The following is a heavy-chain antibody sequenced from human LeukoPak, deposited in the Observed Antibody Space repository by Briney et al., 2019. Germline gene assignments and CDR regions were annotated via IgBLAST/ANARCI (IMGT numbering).Heavy chain of an antibody. CDR3: AKEYTSTSTSFDY. J-gene: IGHJ4*02. V-gene: IGHV4-34*01. CDR1: GGSLSGHY. Sequence: SETLSLTCGVYGGSLSGHYWSWIRQPPGKGLEWIGEINHSGSTNYNPPLKSRVTISVDTSKTQLSLKLSSVTAADTAVYYCAKEYTSTSTSFDYWGRGTLVTVSS. D-gene: IGHD6-6*01. CDR2: INHSGST.